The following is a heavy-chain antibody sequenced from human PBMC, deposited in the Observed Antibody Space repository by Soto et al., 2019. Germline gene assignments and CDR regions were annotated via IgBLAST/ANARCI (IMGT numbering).Heavy chain of an antibody. J-gene: IGHJ6*02. D-gene: IGHD6-13*01. CDR2: IYPGDSDT. CDR3: ARLAAAGTGYYGMVV. Sequence: GESLKISCQGSGYSFTSYWIRWVRQMPGKGLEWMGIIYPGDSDTRYSPSFQSQVTISADKSISTAYLQWSSLKASDTAMYYCARLAAAGTGYYGMVVWGQGTTVTVSS. CDR1: GYSFTSYW. V-gene: IGHV5-51*01.